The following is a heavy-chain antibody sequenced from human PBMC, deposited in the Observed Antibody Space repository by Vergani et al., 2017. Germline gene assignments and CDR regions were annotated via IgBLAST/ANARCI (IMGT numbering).Heavy chain of an antibody. CDR2: IFYSGTT. Sequence: QVQLQESGPGLVKPSETLSLTCAVSGYSISSGYYWGWIRQPPGKGLEWIGYIFYSGTTYDNPSLRSRLTISVDTSQNQFSLKSRSVTAADTAVYYCARVDTQVPATSHFYYMDVWGKGTTVVVSS. CDR1: GYSISSGYY. V-gene: IGHV4-38-2*01. CDR3: ARVDTQVPATSHFYYMDV. D-gene: IGHD6-25*01. J-gene: IGHJ6*03.